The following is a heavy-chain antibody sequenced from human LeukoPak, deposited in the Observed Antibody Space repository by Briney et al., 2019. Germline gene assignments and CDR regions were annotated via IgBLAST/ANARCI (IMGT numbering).Heavy chain of an antibody. D-gene: IGHD4-17*01. CDR2: ISAYNGNT. CDR3: ARDFYYGDSEYYFDY. J-gene: IGHJ4*02. Sequence: ASVKVSCKASGYTFTSYGISWVRQAPGQGLEWMGWISAYNGNTNYAQKLQGRVTMTTDTSTSTAYMELRSLRSDDTAVYYCARDFYYGDSEYYFDYWGQGTLVTVSS. CDR1: GYTFTSYG. V-gene: IGHV1-18*01.